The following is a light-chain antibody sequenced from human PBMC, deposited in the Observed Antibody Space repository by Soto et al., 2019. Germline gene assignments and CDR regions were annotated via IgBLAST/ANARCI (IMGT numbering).Light chain of an antibody. J-gene: IGLJ2*01. CDR1: SSDVGDYNY. V-gene: IGLV2-14*01. CDR2: GVS. Sequence: QSVLTQPASVSGSPGQSITISCTGTSSDVGDYNYVSWYQQHPGKAPKLIIYGVSNRPSGISNRFSGSKSGNTASLTISGLQAEDEVDYYCSSYTSTNTLLFGGGTKLTVL. CDR3: SSYTSTNTLL.